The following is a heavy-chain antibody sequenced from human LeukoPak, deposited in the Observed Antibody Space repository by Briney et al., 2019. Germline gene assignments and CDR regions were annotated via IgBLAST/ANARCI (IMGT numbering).Heavy chain of an antibody. CDR1: GYTFTTYY. J-gene: IGHJ4*02. Sequence: ASVKVSCKASGYTFTTYYMHWVRQAPGQGPEWLGIINPSGGSTTYAQKFQGRVTMTRDTSTSTVYMEVSSLRSEDTAVYYCARGHSSGSRPLFDYWGQGTLVTVSS. CDR3: ARGHSSGSRPLFDY. V-gene: IGHV1-46*01. CDR2: INPSGGST. D-gene: IGHD6-19*01.